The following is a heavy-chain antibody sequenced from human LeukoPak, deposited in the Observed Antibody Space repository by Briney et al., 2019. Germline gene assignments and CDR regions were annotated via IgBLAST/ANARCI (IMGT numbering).Heavy chain of an antibody. D-gene: IGHD3-22*01. CDR1: GGSISSYY. CDR2: IYYSGST. J-gene: IGHJ4*02. V-gene: IGHV4-59*01. CDR3: ARDYYDSSGYYSLFGY. Sequence: SETLSLTCTVSGGSISSYYWSWIRQPPGKGLEWIGYIYYSGSTNYNPSLKSRVTISVDTSKYQFSLKLSSVTAADTAVYYCARDYYDSSGYYSLFGYWGQGTLVTVSS.